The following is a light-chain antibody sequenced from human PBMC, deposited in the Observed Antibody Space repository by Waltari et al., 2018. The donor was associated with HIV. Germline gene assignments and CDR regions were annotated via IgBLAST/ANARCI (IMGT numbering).Light chain of an antibody. CDR2: DNN. Sequence: QSVLTQPPSVSAAPGQKVTISCSGSRPTIGNNYVSWYQQLPGTAPKLLIYDNNKRPSGIPDRFSGSKSGTSATLGITGLQTGDEADYYCGTWDSSLSAGGVFGGGTKLTVL. CDR1: RPTIGNNY. V-gene: IGLV1-51*01. J-gene: IGLJ2*01. CDR3: GTWDSSLSAGGV.